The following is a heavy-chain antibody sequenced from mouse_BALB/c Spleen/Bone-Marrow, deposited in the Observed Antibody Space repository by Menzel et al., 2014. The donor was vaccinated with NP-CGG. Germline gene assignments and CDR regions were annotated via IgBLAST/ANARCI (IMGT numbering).Heavy chain of an antibody. V-gene: IGHV14-3*02. CDR2: IDPANGNT. CDR1: GFNIKDTY. CDR3: ARSGDGPFAY. D-gene: IGHD2-3*01. J-gene: IGHJ3*01. Sequence: EVKLVESGAELVKPGASVKLSCTASGFNIKDTYIHWVKQRPEQGLEWIGRIDPANGNTKYGPKFQGRATVTTDTSSNTASLQLSNLTSEDPAVYYCARSGDGPFAYWGQGTLVTVSA.